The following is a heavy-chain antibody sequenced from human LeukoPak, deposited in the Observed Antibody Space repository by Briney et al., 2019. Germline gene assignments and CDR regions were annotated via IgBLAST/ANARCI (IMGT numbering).Heavy chain of an antibody. Sequence: GGSLRLSCEGSAFIFSGHWMNWVRQTPGKGLVWVSRINSDGSSTSYADSVKGRFTISRDNAKNTLYLQMNSLRAEDTAVYYCARVSGIAAAGTHFDYWGQGTLVTVSS. CDR3: ARVSGIAAAGTHFDY. CDR1: AFIFSGHW. V-gene: IGHV3-74*01. J-gene: IGHJ4*02. D-gene: IGHD6-13*01. CDR2: INSDGSST.